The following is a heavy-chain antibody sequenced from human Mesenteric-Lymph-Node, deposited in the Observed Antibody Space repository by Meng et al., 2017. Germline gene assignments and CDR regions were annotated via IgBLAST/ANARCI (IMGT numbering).Heavy chain of an antibody. CDR1: GFTVSSNY. CDR2: IYSGGST. J-gene: IGHJ4*02. V-gene: IGHV3-53*01. D-gene: IGHD5-12*01. Sequence: GGSLRLSCAASGFTVSSNYMSWVRQAPGKGLEWVSVIYSGGSTYYADSVKGRFTISRDNSKNTLYLPMNSLRAEDTAVYYCARPGSGYYFDYWGQGTLVTVSS. CDR3: ARPGSGYYFDY.